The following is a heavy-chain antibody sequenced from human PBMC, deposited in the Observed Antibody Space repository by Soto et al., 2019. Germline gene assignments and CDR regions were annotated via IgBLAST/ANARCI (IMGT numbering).Heavy chain of an antibody. J-gene: IGHJ6*02. V-gene: IGHV4-4*02. Sequence: SETLSLTCAVSGGSISSSNWCSWVRQPPGKGLEWIGEIYHSGSTNYNPSLKSRVTISVDKSKNQFSLKLSSVTAADTAVYYCARHRSGSYYYYYGMDVWGQGTTVTVSS. CDR2: IYHSGST. CDR1: GGSISSSNW. D-gene: IGHD1-26*01. CDR3: ARHRSGSYYYYYGMDV.